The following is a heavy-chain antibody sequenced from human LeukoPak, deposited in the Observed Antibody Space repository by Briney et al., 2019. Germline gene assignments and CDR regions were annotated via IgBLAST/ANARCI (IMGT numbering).Heavy chain of an antibody. CDR3: ARGYLVGYYDSSGYYYYFDY. D-gene: IGHD3-22*01. V-gene: IGHV4-34*01. Sequence: SETLSLTCAVSGGSFSGYYGSWIRQPPGKGLEWIGEINHSGSTNYNPSLKSRVTISVDTSKNQFSLKLSSVTAADTAVYYCARGYLVGYYDSSGYYYYFDYWGQGTPVTVSS. CDR1: GGSFSGYY. CDR2: INHSGST. J-gene: IGHJ4*02.